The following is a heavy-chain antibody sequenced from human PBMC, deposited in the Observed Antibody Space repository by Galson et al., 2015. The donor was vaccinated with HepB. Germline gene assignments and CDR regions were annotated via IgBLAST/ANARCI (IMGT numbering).Heavy chain of an antibody. CDR2: IYGGGST. CDR1: GFTVSSNY. D-gene: IGHD2-8*01. Sequence: LRLSCAASGFTVSSNYMSWVRQAPGTGLEWVSVIYGGGSTDYADSVKGRFTISRDDSKNTLYLQMNSLRVEDAAVYYCARTNGVWWYFDLWGRGTLVTVSS. CDR3: ARTNGVWWYFDL. J-gene: IGHJ2*01. V-gene: IGHV3-66*01.